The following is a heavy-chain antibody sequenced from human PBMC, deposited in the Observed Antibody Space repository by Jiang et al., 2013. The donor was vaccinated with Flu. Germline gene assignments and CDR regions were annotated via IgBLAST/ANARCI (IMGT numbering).Heavy chain of an antibody. CDR3: AKDISVAGVGLDY. CDR1: GFRFDDYA. V-gene: IGHV3-9*01. D-gene: IGHD6-19*01. CDR2: ITWNSGTL. Sequence: RLSCAASGFRFDDYAMHWVRQAPGKGLEWVSGITWNSGTLGYADSVRGRFTISRDNAKESLFLQMDSLRAEDTAVYYCAKDISVAGVGLDYWGQGTPGHRLL. J-gene: IGHJ4*02.